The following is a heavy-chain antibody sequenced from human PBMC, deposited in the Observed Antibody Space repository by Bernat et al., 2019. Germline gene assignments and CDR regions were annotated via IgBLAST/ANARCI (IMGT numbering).Heavy chain of an antibody. J-gene: IGHJ4*02. CDR1: GFTFSSYA. D-gene: IGHD3-9*01. CDR2: ISGSGGST. CDR3: AKEAEVLRYFDWLLPDFDY. Sequence: EVQLLESGGGLVQPGGSLRLSCAASGFTFSSYAMSWVRQAPGKGLEWVSAISGSGGSTYYADSVKGRFTISRDNCKNTLYLQMNSLRDEDTAVYYCAKEAEVLRYFDWLLPDFDYWGQGTLVTVSS. V-gene: IGHV3-23*01.